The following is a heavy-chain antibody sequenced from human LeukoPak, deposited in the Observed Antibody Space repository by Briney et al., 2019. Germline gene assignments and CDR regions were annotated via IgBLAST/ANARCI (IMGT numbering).Heavy chain of an antibody. CDR1: GGSISGTNW. CDR3: ARTYCSSTSCFYFDS. CDR2: MHHSGSN. Sequence: PSGTLSLTRAVSGGSISGTNWWTWVRQPPGKGLEWIGEMHHSGSNNYNPSLKSRVTISIDKSKNQFSLKLNSVTVADTAVYYCARTYCSSTSCFYFDSWGQGTLVTVSS. V-gene: IGHV4-4*02. D-gene: IGHD2-2*01. J-gene: IGHJ4*02.